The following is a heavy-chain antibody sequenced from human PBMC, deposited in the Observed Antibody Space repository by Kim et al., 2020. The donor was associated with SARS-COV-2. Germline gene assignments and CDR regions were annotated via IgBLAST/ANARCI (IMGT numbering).Heavy chain of an antibody. CDR1: GGSFSGYY. D-gene: IGHD1-26*01. J-gene: IGHJ4*02. CDR3: ARNGGSYYSASIFDY. CDR2: INHSGST. V-gene: IGHV4-34*01. Sequence: SETLSLTCAVYGGSFSGYYWSWIRQPPGKGLEWIGEINHSGSTNYNPSLKSRVTISVDTSKNQFSLKLSSVTAADTAVYYCARNGGSYYSASIFDYWGQGTLVTVSS.